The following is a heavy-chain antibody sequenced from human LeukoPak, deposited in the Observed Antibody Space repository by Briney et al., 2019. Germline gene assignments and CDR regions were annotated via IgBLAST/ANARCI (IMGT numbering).Heavy chain of an antibody. CDR1: GYTFTSYA. V-gene: IGHV7-4-1*02. CDR2: INTNTGNP. Sequence: ASVKVSRKASGYTFTSYAMNWVRQAPGQGLEWMGWINTNTGNPTYAQGFTGRFVFSLDTSVSTAYLQISSLKAEDTAVYYCARDMYSSGWYKTYYFDYWGQGTLVTVSS. D-gene: IGHD6-19*01. J-gene: IGHJ4*02. CDR3: ARDMYSSGWYKTYYFDY.